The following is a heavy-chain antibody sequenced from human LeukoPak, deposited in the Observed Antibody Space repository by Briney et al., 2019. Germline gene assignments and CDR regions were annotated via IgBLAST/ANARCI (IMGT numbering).Heavy chain of an antibody. CDR1: GYTFTGYY. CDR3: VLIVVVPAAMGSWFDP. J-gene: IGHJ5*02. V-gene: IGHV1-2*02. Sequence: ASVKVSCKASGYTFTGYYMHWVRQAPGQGLEWMGWINPNSGGTNYAQKFQGRVTMTRDTSISTAYMELSRLRSDDTAVYYCVLIVVVPAAMGSWFDPWGQGTLVTVSS. CDR2: INPNSGGT. D-gene: IGHD2-2*01.